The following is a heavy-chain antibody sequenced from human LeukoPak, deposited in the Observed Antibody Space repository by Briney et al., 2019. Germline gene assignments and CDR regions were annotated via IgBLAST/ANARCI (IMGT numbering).Heavy chain of an antibody. CDR3: AKDTGRYSYGYYLGYFDY. V-gene: IGHV3-9*01. J-gene: IGHJ4*02. CDR1: GFTFDDYA. CDR2: ISWNSDSI. Sequence: PGGSLRLSCAASGFTFDDYAMHWVRQVPGKGLEWVSGISWNSDSIGYADSVKGRFTISRDNAKNSLYLQMNSLRAEDTALYYCAKDTGRYSYGYYLGYFDYWGQGTLVTVSS. D-gene: IGHD5-18*01.